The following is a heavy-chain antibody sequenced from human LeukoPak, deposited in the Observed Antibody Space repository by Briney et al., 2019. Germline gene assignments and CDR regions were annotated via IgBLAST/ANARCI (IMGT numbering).Heavy chain of an antibody. D-gene: IGHD3-22*01. CDR2: IYYSGRT. CDR3: ARGTNYNDSSGFFSLDY. V-gene: IGHV4-59*01. CDR1: GDSISSDY. Sequence: SETLSLTCTVSGDSISSDYWRWIRQPPGKGLEWIGYIYYSGRTNFHSSLQSRVTISVDTSKNQCSLKLTSVTAADTALYYWARGTNYNDSSGFFSLDYWGQGTLVTVSS. J-gene: IGHJ4*02.